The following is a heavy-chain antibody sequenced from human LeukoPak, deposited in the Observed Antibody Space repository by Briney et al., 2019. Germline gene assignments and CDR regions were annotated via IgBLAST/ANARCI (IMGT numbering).Heavy chain of an antibody. CDR3: ARGGSGGWRDYYYYYYMDV. Sequence: GASVKVSCKASGYTFTGYYMHWVRQAPGQGLEWMGWINPNSGGTNYAQKFQGRVTMTRDTSISTAYMELSRLRSDDTAVYYCARGGSGGWRDYYYYYYMDVWGKGTTVTVSS. D-gene: IGHD6-19*01. CDR1: GYTFTGYY. J-gene: IGHJ6*03. CDR2: INPNSGGT. V-gene: IGHV1-2*02.